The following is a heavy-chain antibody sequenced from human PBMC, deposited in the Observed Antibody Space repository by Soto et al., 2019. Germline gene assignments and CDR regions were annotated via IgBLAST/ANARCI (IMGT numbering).Heavy chain of an antibody. CDR1: GFTFSSYP. CDR2: ITYAGTNK. D-gene: IGHD2-21*01. V-gene: IGHV3-30-3*01. CDR3: ARGIDGAYYYYGMDV. Sequence: QVQLVESGGGVVQPGRSLRLSCAASGFTFSSYPMHWIRRAPGKGPEWVAIITYAGTNKYYADSVKGRFTISRDNSKNSLYLQMDSLRTEDTAVYYCARGIDGAYYYYGMDVWGQGTTVTVSS. J-gene: IGHJ6*02.